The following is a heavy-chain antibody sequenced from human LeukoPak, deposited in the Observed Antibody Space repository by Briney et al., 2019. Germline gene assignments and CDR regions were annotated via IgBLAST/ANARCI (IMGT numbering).Heavy chain of an antibody. Sequence: GESLKISCKGSGYSFTSHWIGWVRQMPGKGLEWMGIIYPGDSDTRYSPSFQGQVTISADKSISTAYLQWSSLKASDTAMYYCARRVDIVVVPAEIWFDPWGQGTLVTVSS. CDR3: ARRVDIVVVPAEIWFDP. CDR2: IYPGDSDT. CDR1: GYSFTSHW. J-gene: IGHJ5*02. V-gene: IGHV5-51*01. D-gene: IGHD2-2*01.